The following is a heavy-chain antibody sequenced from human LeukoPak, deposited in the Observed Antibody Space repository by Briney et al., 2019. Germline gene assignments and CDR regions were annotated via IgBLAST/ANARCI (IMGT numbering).Heavy chain of an antibody. J-gene: IGHJ4*02. D-gene: IGHD2-2*02. Sequence: GGSLRLSCAASGFTFDDYAMHWVRQAPGKGLEWVSLISWDGGSTYYADSVKGRFTISRDKSKNTLYLQMNSLRVEDTAVYHCARDGLGTSTGYYTVCWGQGTQVTVSS. V-gene: IGHV3-43D*03. CDR3: ARDGLGTSTGYYTVC. CDR1: GFTFDDYA. CDR2: ISWDGGST.